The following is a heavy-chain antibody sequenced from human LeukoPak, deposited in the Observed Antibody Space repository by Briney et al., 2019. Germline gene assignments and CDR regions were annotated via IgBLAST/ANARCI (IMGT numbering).Heavy chain of an antibody. CDR3: ARGGDTFGGVIVTPFDY. V-gene: IGHV1-46*01. CDR2: INPSGGST. Sequence: ASVKVSCKASGYTFTSYYIHWVRQAPGQGLEWMGIINPSGGSTSYAQKFQGRVTMTRDTSTSTVYMELSSLRSEDTAVYYCARGGDTFGGVIVTPFDYWGQGTLVTVSS. D-gene: IGHD3-16*02. J-gene: IGHJ4*02. CDR1: GYTFTSYY.